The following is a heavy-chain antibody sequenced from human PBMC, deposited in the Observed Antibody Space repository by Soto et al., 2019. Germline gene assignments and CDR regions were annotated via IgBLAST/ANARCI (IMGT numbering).Heavy chain of an antibody. D-gene: IGHD6-13*01. CDR3: AKRQGIGAAAKNFDF. Sequence: PGGSLRLSCAASGFTFSNHAMSWVRQAPGKGLEWVSGISDSGGLTYYADSVKGRFSMSRDNSKNTLYLQMKNLRAEDTAVYFCAKRQGIGAAAKNFDFWGQGTPVTVSS. CDR2: ISDSGGLT. V-gene: IGHV3-23*01. CDR1: GFTFSNHA. J-gene: IGHJ4*02.